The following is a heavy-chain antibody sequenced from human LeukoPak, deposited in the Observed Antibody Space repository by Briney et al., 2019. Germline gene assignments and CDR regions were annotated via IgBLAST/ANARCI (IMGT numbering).Heavy chain of an antibody. CDR1: GYTFTSYD. Sequence: SVKVSCKASGYTFTSYDINWVRQATGQGLEWMGRIIPILGIANYAQKFQGRVTITADKSTSTAYMELSSLRSEDTAVYYCASNYYDSNYFDYWGQGTLVTVSS. D-gene: IGHD3-22*01. V-gene: IGHV1-69*04. CDR3: ASNYYDSNYFDY. J-gene: IGHJ4*02. CDR2: IIPILGIA.